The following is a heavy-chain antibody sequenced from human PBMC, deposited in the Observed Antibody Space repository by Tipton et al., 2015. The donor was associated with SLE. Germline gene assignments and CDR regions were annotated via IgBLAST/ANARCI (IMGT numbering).Heavy chain of an antibody. CDR2: INHSGST. V-gene: IGHV4-34*01. CDR3: ARDIKAAAGRGAFDI. D-gene: IGHD6-13*01. Sequence: TLSLTCAVYGGSFSGYYWSWIRQPPGKGLEWIGEINHSGSTNYNPSLKSRVTISVDTSKNQFSLKLSSVTAADTAVYYCARDIKAAAGRGAFDIWGQGTMVTVSS. CDR1: GGSFSGYY. J-gene: IGHJ3*02.